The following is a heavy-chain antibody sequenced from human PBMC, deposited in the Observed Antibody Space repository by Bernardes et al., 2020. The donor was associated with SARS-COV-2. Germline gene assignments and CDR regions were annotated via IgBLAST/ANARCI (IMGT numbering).Heavy chain of an antibody. CDR2: MNQDGSEK. J-gene: IGHJ3*02. V-gene: IGHV3-7*05. Sequence: GGSLRLSGAASGFAFSSYWTTWVRQAPGKGLEWVANMNQDGSEKYFVDSVRGRFTTSRDNAKNSLYLQMNSLRAEDTAVYYCARENTESRGIDSWGQGTMVIVSS. CDR1: GFAFSSYW. CDR3: ARENTESRGIDS.